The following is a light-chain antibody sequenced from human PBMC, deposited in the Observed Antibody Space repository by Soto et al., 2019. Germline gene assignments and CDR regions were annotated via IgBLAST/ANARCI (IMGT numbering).Light chain of an antibody. Sequence: EVVLTQSPGNLSLSPGERATLSCRASPSVSRRYLGWYQQKAGQAPRLLIYGASTRATGIPDRFSGSGSGTQFTLTISRLQSEDSAVYFCQQNNRWPHITFCQGTRRE. CDR3: QQNNRWPHIT. CDR2: GAS. V-gene: IGKV3-15*01. CDR1: PSVSRRY. J-gene: IGKJ5*01.